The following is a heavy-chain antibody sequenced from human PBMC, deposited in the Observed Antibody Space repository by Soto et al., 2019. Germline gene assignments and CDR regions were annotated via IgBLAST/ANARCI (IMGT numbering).Heavy chain of an antibody. CDR1: GYTFTAYG. CDR2: ISGYNGNT. CDR3: ARLEGLATISYYFDF. Sequence: ASVKVSCKVSGYTFTAYGIDWVRQAPGQGLEWMGWISGYNGNTNYAQKLQGRVTMTSDTSTNTAYMELRSLRSDDTAVYFCARLEGLATISYYFDFWGPGALVTVSS. D-gene: IGHD3-9*01. J-gene: IGHJ4*02. V-gene: IGHV1-18*01.